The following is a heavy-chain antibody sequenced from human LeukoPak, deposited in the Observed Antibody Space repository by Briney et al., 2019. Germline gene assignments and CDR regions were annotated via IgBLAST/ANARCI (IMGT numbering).Heavy chain of an antibody. CDR3: TRDLAWGYYDSSGYLG. Sequence: GGSLRLSCAASGFTFSSYGMHWVRQAPGKGLEWVGFVRGKAYGGTAQYAASVKGRFTISRDDSKSIAYLQMDSLKTEDTAVYYCTRDLAWGYYDSSGYLGWGQGTLVTVSS. J-gene: IGHJ4*02. CDR2: VRGKAYGGTA. V-gene: IGHV3-49*04. D-gene: IGHD3-22*01. CDR1: GFTFSSYG.